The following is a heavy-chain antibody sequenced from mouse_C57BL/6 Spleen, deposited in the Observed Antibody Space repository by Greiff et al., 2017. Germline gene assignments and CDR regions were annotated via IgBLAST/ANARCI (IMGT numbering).Heavy chain of an antibody. CDR2: IRSKSSNYAT. CDR1: GFTFNTYA. Sequence: EVMSVESGGGLVQPKGSLKLSCAASGFTFNTYAMHWVRQAPGKGLEWVARIRSKSSNYATYYADSVKDRFTISRDDSQSMLYLQMNNLKTEDTAMYYCVRDHYYGSSYGYFDVWGTGTTVTVSS. V-gene: IGHV10-3*01. J-gene: IGHJ1*03. CDR3: VRDHYYGSSYGYFDV. D-gene: IGHD1-1*01.